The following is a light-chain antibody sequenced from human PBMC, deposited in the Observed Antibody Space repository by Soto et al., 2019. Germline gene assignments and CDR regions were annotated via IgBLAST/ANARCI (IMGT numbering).Light chain of an antibody. CDR2: GAS. CDR1: QSISSIY. Sequence: EIVLTQSPGTLSLSPGERATLSCRASQSISSIYFAWYQQKPGQAPRLLIYGASRRATGIPDRFSGSGSGTDFTLTISRLEPEDWAVYYRQLYGDSRLTFGGGTKVEIK. V-gene: IGKV3-20*01. J-gene: IGKJ4*01. CDR3: QLYGDSRLT.